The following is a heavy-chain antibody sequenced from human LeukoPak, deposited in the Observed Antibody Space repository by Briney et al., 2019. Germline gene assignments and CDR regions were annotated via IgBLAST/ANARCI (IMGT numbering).Heavy chain of an antibody. CDR2: IYYTGSTT. Sequence: KASETLSLTCTVSGVSISSEGYYWSWIRQHPGKGLEWIGFIYYTGSTTYYNPSLKSRATISVDTSKNHFSLELTSVTAADTAVYYCARATGGAAAADFDPWGQGTLVTVSS. D-gene: IGHD6-13*01. V-gene: IGHV4-31*03. CDR1: GVSISSEGYY. CDR3: ARATGGAAAADFDP. J-gene: IGHJ5*02.